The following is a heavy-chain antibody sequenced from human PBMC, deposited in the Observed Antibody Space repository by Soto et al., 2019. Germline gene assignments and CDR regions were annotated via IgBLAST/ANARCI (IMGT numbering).Heavy chain of an antibody. Sequence: QVQLQESGPGLVKPSQSLSLTCTVSGGSISSGGYYWSWIRQHPGTGLEWIGYIYYSGTTYYNPSLKSRVTTSVDTSKNQFSLKLSSVTAADTAVYYCARGGYYFYYGMDVWGQGTTVTVSS. J-gene: IGHJ6*02. V-gene: IGHV4-31*03. CDR2: IYYSGTT. CDR3: ARGGYYFYYGMDV. CDR1: GGSISSGGYY.